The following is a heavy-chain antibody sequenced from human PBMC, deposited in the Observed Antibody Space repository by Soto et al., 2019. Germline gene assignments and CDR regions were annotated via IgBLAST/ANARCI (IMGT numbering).Heavy chain of an antibody. CDR3: AAAPVGATYSFDY. CDR2: IVVGSGNT. CDR1: GFTFTSSA. J-gene: IGHJ4*02. D-gene: IGHD1-26*01. Sequence: EASVKVSCKASGFTFTSSAVQWVRQARGQRLEWIGWIVVGSGNTNYAQKFQERVTITRDMSTSTAYMELSSLRSEDTAVYYCAAAPVGATYSFDYWGQGTLVTVSS. V-gene: IGHV1-58*01.